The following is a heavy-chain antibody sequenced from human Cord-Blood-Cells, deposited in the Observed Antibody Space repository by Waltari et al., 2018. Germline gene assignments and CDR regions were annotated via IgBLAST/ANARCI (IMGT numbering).Heavy chain of an antibody. CDR1: GGSFSGYY. Sequence: QVQLQQWGAGLLKPSETLSLTCAVYGGSFSGYYWSWIRQPPGKGLEWIGEINHSGSTNYNPSRKSRVTISVDTSKNQFSLKVGSVTAADTAVYYCASLNYDILTGYYFDYWGQGTLVTVSS. V-gene: IGHV4-34*01. J-gene: IGHJ4*02. CDR3: ASLNYDILTGYYFDY. CDR2: INHSGST. D-gene: IGHD3-9*01.